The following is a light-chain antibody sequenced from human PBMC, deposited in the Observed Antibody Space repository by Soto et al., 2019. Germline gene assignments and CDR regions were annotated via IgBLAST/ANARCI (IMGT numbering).Light chain of an antibody. V-gene: IGLV1-44*01. CDR3: AAWDDSLKSWV. CDR2: GNY. CDR1: SSNIGRNA. J-gene: IGLJ3*02. Sequence: QSVLTQPPSASGTPGQRVTISCSGSSSNIGRNAVNWYQQLPGTVPKLLIYGNYQRPSGVPDRFSGSESATSASLAISGLQSEDEADYYCAAWDDSLKSWVFGGGTKLTRP.